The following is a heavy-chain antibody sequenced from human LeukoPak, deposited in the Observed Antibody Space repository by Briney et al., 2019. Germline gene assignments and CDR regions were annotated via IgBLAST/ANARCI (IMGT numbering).Heavy chain of an antibody. CDR2: IYWDDGK. V-gene: IGHV2-5*02. CDR1: GFSLSTSGVG. Sequence: SGPTLVNPTQTLTLTCTFSGFSLSTSGVGVGWIRQPPGKALEWLALIYWDDGKRYSPSLKSRLTITKDTSKNQVVLTMTNMDPVDTATYYCAHRGTYYDFWSGYSTQRDAFDIWGQGTMVTVSS. CDR3: AHRGTYYDFWSGYSTQRDAFDI. D-gene: IGHD3-3*01. J-gene: IGHJ3*02.